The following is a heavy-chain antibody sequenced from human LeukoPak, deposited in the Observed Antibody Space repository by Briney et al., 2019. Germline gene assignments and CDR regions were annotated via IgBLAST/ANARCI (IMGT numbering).Heavy chain of an antibody. CDR2: VSASGDTT. D-gene: IGHD3-22*01. Sequence: GGSLRLSCSASGITFSSYAMSWVRQAPGKGLEWVSGVSASGDTTYYAGCVKGRFTISRDNSKNTLYLQMNSLTAEDTAIYYCAKDAGATMIIVVNYFDWWGQGTLVTVSS. V-gene: IGHV3-23*01. CDR3: AKDAGATMIIVVNYFDW. J-gene: IGHJ4*02. CDR1: GITFSSYA.